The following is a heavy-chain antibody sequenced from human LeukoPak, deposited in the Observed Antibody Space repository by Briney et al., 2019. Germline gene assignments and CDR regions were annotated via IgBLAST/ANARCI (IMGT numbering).Heavy chain of an antibody. CDR3: ARGRYADNH. CDR2: ISSSGSTV. V-gene: IGHV3-11*01. D-gene: IGHD2-2*01. J-gene: IGHJ5*02. Sequence: GGSLRLSCAASGFTSTDYYMSWIRQAPGKGLEWVSYISSSGSTVYNGDSVKGRFTISRDNAKNSLYLQMNSLKVEDTAVYYCARGRYADNHWGQGTLVTVSS. CDR1: GFTSTDYY.